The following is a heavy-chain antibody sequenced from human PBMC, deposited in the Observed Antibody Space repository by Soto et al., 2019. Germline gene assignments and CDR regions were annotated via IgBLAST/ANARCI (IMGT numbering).Heavy chain of an antibody. CDR1: GFTFSSYS. J-gene: IGHJ6*02. D-gene: IGHD2-15*01. Sequence: GGSLRLSCAASGFTFSSYSMNWVRQAPGKGLEWVSSISSSSSYIYYADSVEGRFTISRDNAKNSLYLQMNSLRAEDTAVYYCARDLVVVAAPYYYYGMDVWGQGTTVTVSS. CDR3: ARDLVVVAAPYYYYGMDV. V-gene: IGHV3-21*01. CDR2: ISSSSSYI.